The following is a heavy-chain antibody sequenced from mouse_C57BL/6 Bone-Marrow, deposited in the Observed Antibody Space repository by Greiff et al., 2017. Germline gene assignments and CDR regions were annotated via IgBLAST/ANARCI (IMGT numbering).Heavy chain of an antibody. Sequence: EVMLVESGGGLVKPGGSLKLSCAASGFTFSSYAMSWVRQTPEKRLEWVATISDGGSYTYYPDNVKGRFTISRDNAKNHLYLQMSHLKSEDTAMYYCARDRGNYYGSSYYFDYWGQGTTRTVSS. CDR2: ISDGGSYT. CDR1: GFTFSSYA. V-gene: IGHV5-4*01. J-gene: IGHJ2*01. CDR3: ARDRGNYYGSSYYFDY. D-gene: IGHD1-1*01.